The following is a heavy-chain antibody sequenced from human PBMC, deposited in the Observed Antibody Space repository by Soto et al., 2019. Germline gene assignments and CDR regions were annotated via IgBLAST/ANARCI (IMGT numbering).Heavy chain of an antibody. J-gene: IGHJ6*02. V-gene: IGHV3-33*01. D-gene: IGHD3-22*01. CDR3: AREDVYESVRDYYYYGLDV. CDR2: MWYDGSSQ. Sequence: QVQLVESGGGVVQPGRSLRLSCVASGFTFTTYGMHWVRQSPGKGLEWVASMWYDGSSQYYADSVKGRFTISIDTSKNIVYLQMNSLRVDDTAVYYCAREDVYESVRDYYYYGLDVWGQGTTVTVSS. CDR1: GFTFTTYG.